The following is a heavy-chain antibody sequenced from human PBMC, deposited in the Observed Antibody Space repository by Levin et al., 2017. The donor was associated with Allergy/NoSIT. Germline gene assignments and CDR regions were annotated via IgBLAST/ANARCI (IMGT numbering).Heavy chain of an antibody. D-gene: IGHD3-10*01. Sequence: GGSLRLSCAASGFTFYNYVMNWVRQSPGKGLEWVSGISSSGGSTYYADSVKGRFTLSRDNSKNTLYLQINSLRAEDTAVYYCAKAKSHLDYYGAGSYDCWGQGTLVTVSS. V-gene: IGHV3-23*01. CDR2: ISSSGGST. J-gene: IGHJ4*02. CDR1: GFTFYNYV. CDR3: AKAKSHLDYYGAGSYDC.